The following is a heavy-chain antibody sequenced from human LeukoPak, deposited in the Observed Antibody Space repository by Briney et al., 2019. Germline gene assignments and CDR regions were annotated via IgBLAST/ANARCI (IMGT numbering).Heavy chain of an antibody. CDR2: ISAYNGNT. V-gene: IGHV1-18*01. CDR3: ARDRYSSSWYDGMEFDY. CDR1: GYTFTSYG. J-gene: IGHJ4*02. Sequence: ASVKVSCKASGYTFTSYGISWVRQAPGQGLEWMGWISAYNGNTNYAQKFQGRVTITTDESTSTAYMELSSLRSEDTAVYYCARDRYSSSWYDGMEFDYWGQGTLVTVSS. D-gene: IGHD6-13*01.